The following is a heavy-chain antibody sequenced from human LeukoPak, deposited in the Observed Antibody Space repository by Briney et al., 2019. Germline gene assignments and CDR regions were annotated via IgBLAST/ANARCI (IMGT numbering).Heavy chain of an antibody. CDR1: GYNFTSYW. CDR2: IDPSDSYT. CDR3: ARQTAMAPFDY. J-gene: IGHJ4*02. D-gene: IGHD5-18*01. Sequence: GASLRISCKGSGYNFTSYWITWVRQMPGKGLEWMGRIDPSDSYTNYSPSFQGHVTISADKSISTAYLQWSSLKASDTAMYYCARQTAMAPFDYWGQGTLVTVSS. V-gene: IGHV5-10-1*01.